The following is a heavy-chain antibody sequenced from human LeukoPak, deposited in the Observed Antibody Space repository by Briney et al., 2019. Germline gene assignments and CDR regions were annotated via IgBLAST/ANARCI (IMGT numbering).Heavy chain of an antibody. CDR1: GGSINRYY. V-gene: IGHV4-59*01. Sequence: SSETLSLTCTVSGGSINRYYWSWIRQPPGKGLEWIGYISYSGSTSYNPSLKSRVTISVDTSKNQFSLKLTSVTAADTAVYYCARDGDTAMILFAFDIWGQGTMVTVSS. CDR3: ARDGDTAMILFAFDI. J-gene: IGHJ3*02. CDR2: ISYSGST. D-gene: IGHD5-18*01.